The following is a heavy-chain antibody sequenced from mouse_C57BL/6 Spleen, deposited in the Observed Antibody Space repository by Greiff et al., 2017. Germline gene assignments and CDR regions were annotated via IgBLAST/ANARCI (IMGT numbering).Heavy chain of an antibody. CDR1: GYTFTGYW. CDR3: AGSRVRAWFAY. J-gene: IGHJ3*01. CDR2: ILPGSGST. D-gene: IGHD2-14*01. V-gene: IGHV1-9*01. Sequence: VQLQEPGAELMKPGASVKLSCKATGYTFTGYWIAWVKQRPGHGLEWIGEILPGSGSTNYNEKFKGKATFTAEDTANTTYMQLSSLTTEESAVVYCAGSRVRAWFAYWGQGTLVTVSA.